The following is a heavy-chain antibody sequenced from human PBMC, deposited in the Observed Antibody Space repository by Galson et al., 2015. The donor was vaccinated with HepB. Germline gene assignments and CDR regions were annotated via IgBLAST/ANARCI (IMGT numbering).Heavy chain of an antibody. D-gene: IGHD1-1*01. J-gene: IGHJ4*02. CDR3: ARRTRSQLIDY. CDR2: IRYDGTDK. CDR1: GFTFGTYG. V-gene: IGHV3-33*01. Sequence: SLRLSCAASGFTFGTYGMHWVRQAPGKGLEWVAVIRYDGTDKYYADSVKGRFTISRDNSKNTLYLQMNSLRAEDTAMYFCARRTRSQLIDYWGQGTLVTVSS.